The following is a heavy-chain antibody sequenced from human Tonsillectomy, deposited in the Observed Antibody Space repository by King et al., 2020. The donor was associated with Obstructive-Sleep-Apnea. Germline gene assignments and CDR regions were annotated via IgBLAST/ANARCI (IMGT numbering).Heavy chain of an antibody. J-gene: IGHJ4*02. Sequence: LQLQESGPGLVKPSETLSLTCTVSGGSISSSSYYWGWIRQPPGKGLEWIGCIYYSGSTYYNPSLKSRVTITVDTSKNQFSLKLISVTAADTAVYYCARPPIAGAGTGVDYWGQGTLVTVSS. V-gene: IGHV4-39*01. CDR1: GGSISSSSYY. CDR2: IYYSGST. CDR3: ARPPIAGAGTGVDY. D-gene: IGHD6-13*01.